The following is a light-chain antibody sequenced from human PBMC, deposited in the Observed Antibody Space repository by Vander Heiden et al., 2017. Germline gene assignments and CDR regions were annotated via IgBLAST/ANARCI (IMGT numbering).Light chain of an antibody. J-gene: IGKJ1*01. CDR1: QSISSY. CDR3: QQCESTPRT. Sequence: DIQTSQSPPSLSASVGDRVTTTCRASQSISSYLNWHQQKPGKAPKLLIYAASSLQSGVPSRFSGSGSGTDFTLTISSLQPEDFATYYCQQCESTPRTFGQGTKVEIK. CDR2: AAS. V-gene: IGKV1-39*01.